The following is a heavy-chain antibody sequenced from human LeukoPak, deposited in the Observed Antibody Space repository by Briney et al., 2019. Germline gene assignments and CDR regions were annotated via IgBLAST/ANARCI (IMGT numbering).Heavy chain of an antibody. CDR1: AGTFSSYA. V-gene: IGHV1-69*04. CDR3: ASRNSGSYLGAFDI. J-gene: IGHJ3*02. Sequence: ASVKVSCKASAGTFSSYAISWVRQAPGQGLEWMGRIIPIFGIANYAQKFQGRVTITADKSTSTDYMELSSLRSEDTAVYYCASRNSGSYLGAFDIWGQGTMVTVSS. CDR2: IIPIFGIA. D-gene: IGHD1-26*01.